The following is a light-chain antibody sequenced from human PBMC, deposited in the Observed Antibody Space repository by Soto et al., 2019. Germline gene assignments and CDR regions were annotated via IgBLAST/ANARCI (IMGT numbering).Light chain of an antibody. V-gene: IGKV1-39*01. CDR3: QPCYSSACT. CDR2: AAS. CDR1: QRVSTY. Sequence: DIQMTQSPSSLSASVGDRVTITCRASQRVSTYLTWYQQKPEKAPKLLIYAASSLQSGVPSRFSSSGSGTDFTRTISSLQPDDLETYYSQPCYSSACTFGQGNKLEIK. J-gene: IGKJ2*01.